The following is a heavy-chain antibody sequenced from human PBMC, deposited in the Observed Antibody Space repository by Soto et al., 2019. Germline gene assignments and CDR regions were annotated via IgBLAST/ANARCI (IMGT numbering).Heavy chain of an antibody. CDR2: ISGHNGNT. D-gene: IGHD3-22*01. CDR1: GYSFTSYG. CDR3: ARHRFNYYDDSVYYYFDY. Sequence: ASVKVSFKASGYSFTSYGISWVRQAPGQGPEWMGWISGHNGNTNHAQCLKGRFTMTTDNSKNTAYMEMRSLRSDDTAVYYCARHRFNYYDDSVYYYFDYWGQGTLVTVSS. V-gene: IGHV1-18*04. J-gene: IGHJ4*02.